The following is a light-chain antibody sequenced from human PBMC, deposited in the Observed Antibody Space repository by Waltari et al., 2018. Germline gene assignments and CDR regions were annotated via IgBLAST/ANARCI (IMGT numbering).Light chain of an antibody. CDR2: LKGDGSH. V-gene: IGLV4-69*01. CDR3: QTWGTGIVI. J-gene: IGLJ2*01. CDR1: SGPSSYA. Sequence: QLVLTQSPSASASLGASVQLTCTLSSGPSSYAIAWHQQQPEKGPRYLMKLKGDGSHNKGDGIPDRFSGSSSGAERYLTISSLQSEDEADYYCQTWGTGIVIFGGGTKLTVL.